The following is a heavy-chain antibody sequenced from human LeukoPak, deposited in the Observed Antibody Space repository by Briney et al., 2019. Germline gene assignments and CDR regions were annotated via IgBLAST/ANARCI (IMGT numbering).Heavy chain of an antibody. V-gene: IGHV4-4*07. D-gene: IGHD3-16*01. J-gene: IGHJ3*02. CDR2: IYTSGST. CDR3: ARDTLARNAFDI. Sequence: PSETLSLTCSVSGGSISSYYWSWIRQPAGRGLEWIGRIYTSGSTNYNPSLKSRVTMSVDTSKNQFSLKLSSVTAADTAVYYCARDTLARNAFDIWGQGTMVTVSS. CDR1: GGSISSYY.